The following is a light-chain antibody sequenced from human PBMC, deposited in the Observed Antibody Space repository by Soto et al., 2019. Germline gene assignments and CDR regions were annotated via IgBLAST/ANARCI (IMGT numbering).Light chain of an antibody. V-gene: IGKV1-39*01. CDR3: QQSYNTPWT. CDR2: AAS. J-gene: IGKJ1*01. CDR1: QSIDKF. Sequence: DIQMTQSPSSLSASVGDRVTITCRASQSIDKFLNWYQQEPRKAPKFLISAASSLQTGVPSRFTSSGSGTDFSLTISSLQPEDFATYYCQQSYNTPWTFGQGTKVDIK.